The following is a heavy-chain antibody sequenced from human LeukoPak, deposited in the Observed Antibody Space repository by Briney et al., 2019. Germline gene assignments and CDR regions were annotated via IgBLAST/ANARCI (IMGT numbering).Heavy chain of an antibody. CDR2: IWYDGSNK. CDR1: GFTFSSYG. CDR3: ARSYYDILTGQPSNAFDI. D-gene: IGHD3-9*01. J-gene: IGHJ3*02. V-gene: IGHV3-33*01. Sequence: GRFLRLSCAASGFTFSSYGMHWVRQAPGKGLEWVAVIWYDGSNKYYADSVKGRFTISRDNSKNTLYLQMNSLRAEDTAVYYCARSYYDILTGQPSNAFDIWGQGTMVTVSS.